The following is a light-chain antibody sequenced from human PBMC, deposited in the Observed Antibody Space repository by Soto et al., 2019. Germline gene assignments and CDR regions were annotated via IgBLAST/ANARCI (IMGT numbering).Light chain of an antibody. Sequence: QSALTQVPSASGSPGQSVTISCTGTSSDVGGYNYVSWYQQHPGKAPKLMIYEVSKRPSGVPDRFSGSKSGNTASLTVSGLQAEDEADYYCTSYAGSNNYVFGTGTKVTDL. CDR2: EVS. CDR3: TSYAGSNNYV. J-gene: IGLJ1*01. V-gene: IGLV2-8*01. CDR1: SSDVGGYNY.